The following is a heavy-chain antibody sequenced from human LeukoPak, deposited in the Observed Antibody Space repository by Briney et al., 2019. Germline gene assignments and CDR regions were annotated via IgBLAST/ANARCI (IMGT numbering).Heavy chain of an antibody. D-gene: IGHD3-3*01. J-gene: IGHJ6*03. Sequence: ASVKVSCKAAGYTFTSYGISWVRQAPGQGLEWMGWISAYYGNTNYAQKLQGRVTMTTDTSTSAAYMELRSRRSDDTAVYYCARGQGTYDLWSGSSRAYYYYMDVWGKGTTVTVSS. V-gene: IGHV1-18*01. CDR2: ISAYYGNT. CDR1: GYTFTSYG. CDR3: ARGQGTYDLWSGSSRAYYYYMDV.